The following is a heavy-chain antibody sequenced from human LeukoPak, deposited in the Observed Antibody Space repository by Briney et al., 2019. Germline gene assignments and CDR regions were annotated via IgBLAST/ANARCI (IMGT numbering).Heavy chain of an antibody. CDR1: GGSISSSRYY. CDR2: IYYSGGT. CDR3: ARDSMYATNYFDP. Sequence: SETLSLTCTVSGGSISSSRYYWGWIRQPPGKGLEWIGSIYYSGGTNYNPSLKGRVTLSIDMSKNQFSLRLTSVTAADTAVYYCARDSMYATNYFDPWGRGTLVTVSS. D-gene: IGHD2-8*01. J-gene: IGHJ5*01. V-gene: IGHV4-39*07.